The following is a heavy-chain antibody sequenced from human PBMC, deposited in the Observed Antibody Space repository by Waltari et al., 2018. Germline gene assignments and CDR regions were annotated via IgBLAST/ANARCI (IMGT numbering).Heavy chain of an antibody. V-gene: IGHV4-59*01. CDR2: IYQSGTT. Sequence: QVQLMESGPGLVRPSETLSLTCNVSGGSITSDYWSWVRQPPGKGLEWVGYIYQSGTTNYNPSLRSRVSISGDTSKTQFSLKLNYVTAADTAVYYCARGHSTGWYLSHWGRGALVTVSS. J-gene: IGHJ1*01. CDR1: GGSITSDY. D-gene: IGHD6-19*01. CDR3: ARGHSTGWYLSH.